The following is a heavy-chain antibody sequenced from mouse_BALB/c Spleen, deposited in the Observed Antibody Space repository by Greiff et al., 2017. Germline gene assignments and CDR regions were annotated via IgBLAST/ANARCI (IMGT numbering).Heavy chain of an antibody. CDR1: GFSLTSYG. CDR3: ARTYYRYDRDYYYAMDY. V-gene: IGHV2-9*02. CDR2: IWAGGST. J-gene: IGHJ4*01. Sequence: VMLVESGPGLVAPSQSLSITCTVSGFSLTSYGVHWVRQPPGKGLEWLGVIWAGGSTNYNSALMSRLSISKDNSKSQVFLKMNSLQTDDTAMYYCARTYYRYDRDYYYAMDYWGQGTSVTVSS. D-gene: IGHD2-14*01.